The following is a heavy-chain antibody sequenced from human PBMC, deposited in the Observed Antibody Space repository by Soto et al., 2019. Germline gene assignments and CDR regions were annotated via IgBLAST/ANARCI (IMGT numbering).Heavy chain of an antibody. V-gene: IGHV4-61*01. CDR1: GGSVSSGSYY. D-gene: IGHD5-12*01. CDR3: VRGYSGYDWVIGY. J-gene: IGHJ4*02. CDR2: IYYSGST. Sequence: SETLSLTCTVSGGSVSSGSYYWSWIRQPPGKGLEWIGYIYYSGSTNYNPSLKSRVTISVDTSKNQFSLKLSSVTAADTAVYYCVRGYSGYDWVIGYWGQGTLVTVSS.